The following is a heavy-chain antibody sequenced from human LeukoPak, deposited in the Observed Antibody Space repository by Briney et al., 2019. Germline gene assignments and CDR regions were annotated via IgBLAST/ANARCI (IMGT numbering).Heavy chain of an antibody. CDR1: GGSISSYY. CDR3: ARVYHYYYGMDV. D-gene: IGHD2/OR15-2a*01. Sequence: SETLSLTCTVSGGSISSYYWSWIRQPPGKGLEWIGYIYYSGSTNYNPSLKSRVTISVDTSKNQFSLKLSSVTAADTAVYYCARVYHYYYGMDVWGQGTTVTVSS. J-gene: IGHJ6*02. V-gene: IGHV4-59*12. CDR2: IYYSGST.